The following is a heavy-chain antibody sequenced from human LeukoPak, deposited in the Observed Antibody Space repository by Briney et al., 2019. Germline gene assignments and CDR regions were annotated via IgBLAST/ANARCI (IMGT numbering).Heavy chain of an antibody. CDR2: ISTDGSQT. CDR3: VRSLRSADF. CDR1: GFTFSNYW. J-gene: IGHJ4*02. V-gene: IGHV3-74*01. Sequence: GGSLRLSCEASGFTFSNYWMHWVRQAPGKGLMWVSQISTDGSQTFYADSVKGRFTISRDDAKNTLFLQMDSLRPEDTAVYYCVRSLRSADFWGQGTLVTVSS.